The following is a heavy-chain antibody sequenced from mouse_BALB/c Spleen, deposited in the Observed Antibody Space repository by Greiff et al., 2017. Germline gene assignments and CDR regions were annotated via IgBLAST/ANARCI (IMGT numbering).Heavy chain of an antibody. Sequence: VKVVESGPGLVPPSQSLSITCTVSGFSLSSYGVHWVRQPPGKGLEWLGLIWAGGSTIYNSALMSRLSISKDNSKSQVFLKMNSRQTADTAVYYCARWMHYIDYWGQGTTLTVSS. D-gene: IGHD1-2*01. CDR3: ARWMHYIDY. V-gene: IGHV2-9*02. CDR1: GFSLSSYG. J-gene: IGHJ2*01. CDR2: IWAGGST.